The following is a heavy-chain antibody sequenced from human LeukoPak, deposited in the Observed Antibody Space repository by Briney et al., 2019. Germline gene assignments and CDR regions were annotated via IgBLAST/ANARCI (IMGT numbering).Heavy chain of an antibody. D-gene: IGHD2-2*02. Sequence: GGSLRLSCAASGFTFSSFAMNWVRQAPGKGLEWVSVISGSGDSTNYADSVKGRFTISRDNSKNTLYLQMNSLRAEDTALYYCVKSDCTGASCYTQKDWGQGALVTVSS. CDR3: VKSDCTGASCYTQKD. CDR2: ISGSGDST. CDR1: GFTFSSFA. J-gene: IGHJ4*02. V-gene: IGHV3-23*01.